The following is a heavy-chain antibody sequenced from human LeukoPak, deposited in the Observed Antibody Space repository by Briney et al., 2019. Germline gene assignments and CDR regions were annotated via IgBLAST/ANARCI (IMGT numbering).Heavy chain of an antibody. Sequence: GGSLRLSCAASGFTFSDYYMSWIRQAPGKGLEWVSLISSSGSAIYYGDSVKGRYTMSRDNAKNSLYLQMNSLRAEDTAIYYCARYSWRTAEYNWFDPWGQGTLVTVSS. CDR2: ISSSGSAI. V-gene: IGHV3-11*01. J-gene: IGHJ5*02. CDR1: GFTFSDYY. D-gene: IGHD3-3*01. CDR3: ARYSWRTAEYNWFDP.